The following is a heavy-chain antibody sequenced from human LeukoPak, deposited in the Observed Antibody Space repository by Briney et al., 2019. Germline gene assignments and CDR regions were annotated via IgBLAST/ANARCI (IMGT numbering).Heavy chain of an antibody. Sequence: PGRSLRPACAASGFTFDDYATHCVRQAPGDGREWVACISLNSRSIAHPDSVKGPFTITRHNTKNPLYLQMNSLSAEDTDLYSCAKDIPQQLVAPPRAAFDIWGQGTMVTVSS. CDR3: AKDIPQQLVAPPRAAFDI. D-gene: IGHD6-13*01. CDR2: ISLNSRSI. CDR1: GFTFDDYA. J-gene: IGHJ3*02. V-gene: IGHV3-9*01.